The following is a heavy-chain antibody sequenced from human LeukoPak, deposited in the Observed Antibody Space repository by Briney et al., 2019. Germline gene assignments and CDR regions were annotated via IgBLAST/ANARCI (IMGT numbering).Heavy chain of an antibody. Sequence: GGSLSLSCAASGFTFSGYAMSWVRQAPGRGLEWVSGISGSGGSTYYADSVRGGFTISRDNSKNTLYLQMNSLRAEDTDGYYCAKDLDYYDRSGVSVCDYWGQGTLVTVSS. CDR1: GFTFSGYA. V-gene: IGHV3-23*01. CDR2: ISGSGGST. D-gene: IGHD3-22*01. CDR3: AKDLDYYDRSGVSVCDY. J-gene: IGHJ4*02.